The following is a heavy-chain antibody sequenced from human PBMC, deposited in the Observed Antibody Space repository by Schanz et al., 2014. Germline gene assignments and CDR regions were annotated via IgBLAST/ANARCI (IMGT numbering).Heavy chain of an antibody. CDR2: ISSGGRNI. D-gene: IGHD3-3*02. J-gene: IGHJ4*02. Sequence: EVQLVESGGGLVKPGVSLRLSCAASGFIFSAYTMNWVRQAPGKGLEWVSSISSGGRNISYADSLKGRFTISRDNARNSLYLQLISLRVEDSGVYCCAHTRGSFMVPIDNWGQGVRVIVSS. CDR3: AHTRGSFMVPIDN. CDR1: GFIFSAYT. V-gene: IGHV3-21*01.